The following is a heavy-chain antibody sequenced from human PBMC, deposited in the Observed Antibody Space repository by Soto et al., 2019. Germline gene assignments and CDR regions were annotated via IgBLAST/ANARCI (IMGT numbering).Heavy chain of an antibody. V-gene: IGHV4-59*08. CDR2: IFDSGNA. J-gene: IGHJ4*02. Sequence: SETLSLTCTVSGGSINSYCWSWIRQPPGKGLEWIAYIFDSGNANYNPSLKSRVTISVDTSKNQFSLKLTSVTAADTAVYYCARHGRTRVARFSFETGGRGALATVSS. CDR3: ARHGRTRVARFSFET. D-gene: IGHD5-12*01. CDR1: GGSINSYC.